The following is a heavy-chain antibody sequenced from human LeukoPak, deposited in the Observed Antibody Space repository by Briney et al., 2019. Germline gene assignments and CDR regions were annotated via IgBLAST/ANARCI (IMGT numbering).Heavy chain of an antibody. J-gene: IGHJ4*02. CDR1: GFTFSSYG. D-gene: IGHD2-2*01. CDR2: IRYDGSNK. CDR3: AKAIVVVPAAPWH. Sequence: QTGGSLRLSCAASGFTFSSYGMHWVRQAPGKGLEWVAFIRYDGSNKYYADSVKGRFTISRDNSKNTLYLQMNSLRAEDTAVYYCAKAIVVVPAAPWHWGQGTLVTVSS. V-gene: IGHV3-30*02.